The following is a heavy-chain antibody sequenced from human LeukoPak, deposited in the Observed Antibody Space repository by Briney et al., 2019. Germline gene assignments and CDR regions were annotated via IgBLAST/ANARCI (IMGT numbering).Heavy chain of an antibody. Sequence: GGSLRLSCAASGFTFSDYALSWVRQTPGKGLEWVAATTGSSGDTYHADSVKGRFAISRDNSKNTLYLQMNSLRAEDTAVYYCAKESTPRAYYYYYMDVWGKGTTVTISS. CDR3: AKESTPRAYYYYYMDV. V-gene: IGHV3-23*01. CDR2: TTGSSGDT. D-gene: IGHD2-15*01. J-gene: IGHJ6*03. CDR1: GFTFSDYA.